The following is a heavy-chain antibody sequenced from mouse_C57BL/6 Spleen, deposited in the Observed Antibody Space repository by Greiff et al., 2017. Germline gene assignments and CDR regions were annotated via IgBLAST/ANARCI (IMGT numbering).Heavy chain of an antibody. Sequence: QVQLQQSGAELVMPGASVKLSCKASGYTFTSYWMHWVKQRPGQGLEWIGEIDPSDSYTNYNQKFKGKSTLTVDKSSSTAYMQLSSLTSEDSAVYYCARGIITTVVATRFDYWGQGTTLTVSS. V-gene: IGHV1-69*01. CDR3: ARGIITTVVATRFDY. CDR1: GYTFTSYW. D-gene: IGHD1-1*01. CDR2: IDPSDSYT. J-gene: IGHJ2*01.